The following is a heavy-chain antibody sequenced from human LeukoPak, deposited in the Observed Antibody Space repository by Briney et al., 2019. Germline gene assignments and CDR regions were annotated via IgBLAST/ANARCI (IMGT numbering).Heavy chain of an antibody. V-gene: IGHV3-33*08. Sequence: GGSLRLSCAASGFTFSSYGMHWVRQAPGKGPEWVAVIWYDGSNKYYADSVKGRFTISRDNSKNTLYLQMNSLRAEDTAVYYCARSQGGYSSGPPYYYYYGMDVWGQGTTVTVSS. D-gene: IGHD6-19*01. J-gene: IGHJ6*02. CDR3: ARSQGGYSSGPPYYYYYGMDV. CDR2: IWYDGSNK. CDR1: GFTFSSYG.